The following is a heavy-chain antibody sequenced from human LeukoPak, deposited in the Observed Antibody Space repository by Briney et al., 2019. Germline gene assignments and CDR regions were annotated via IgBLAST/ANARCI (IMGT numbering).Heavy chain of an antibody. CDR2: ISRSGGSI. V-gene: IGHV3-21*01. D-gene: IGHD2-2*01. CDR1: EFTFSSHS. J-gene: IGHJ3*02. Sequence: GGSLRLSCAASEFTFSSHSMNWVRQAPGKGLEWASSISRSGGSIYYADSLKGRFTISRDNAKNSLYLQMNSLRAEDTAVYFCARGLKVSAALDVFDIWGQGTMVTVSS. CDR3: ARGLKVSAALDVFDI.